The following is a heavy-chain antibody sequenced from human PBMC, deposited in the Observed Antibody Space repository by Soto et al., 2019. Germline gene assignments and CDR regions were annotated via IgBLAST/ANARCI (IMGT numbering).Heavy chain of an antibody. J-gene: IGHJ4*02. CDR1: GFTFNTYW. CDR3: VRSFSFDWLLFTLDY. CDR2: IKEDGSEE. V-gene: IGHV3-7*01. D-gene: IGHD3-9*01. Sequence: QLVESGGGLVQPGGSLRLSCATSGFTFNTYWMTWVRQAPGKGLEWVANIKEDGSEENYVDSVKGRFTISRDNGKNSLFLQMNRLRREDSAVYYCVRSFSFDWLLFTLDYWGLGTLVSVSS.